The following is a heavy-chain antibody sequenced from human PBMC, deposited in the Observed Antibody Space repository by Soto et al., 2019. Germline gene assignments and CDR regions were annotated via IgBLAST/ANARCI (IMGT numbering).Heavy chain of an antibody. CDR2: ICNSGST. CDR3: AGGGSIVVATRRLMDV. V-gene: IGHV4-59*03. J-gene: IGHJ6*03. CDR1: GCSIRSYC. Sequence: QVQLQESGPGLLKPSETLSLTCTVSGCSIRSYCWTWLRQPPGEGLEWIGCICNSGSTNYIPSLKSRVTISVDTQMNQFSLQLSSVTVADTAVYYCAGGGSIVVATRRLMDVWGKGTTVTVSS. D-gene: IGHD3-22*01.